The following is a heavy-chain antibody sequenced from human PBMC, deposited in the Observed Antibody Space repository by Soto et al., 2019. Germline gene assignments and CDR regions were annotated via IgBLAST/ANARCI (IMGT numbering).Heavy chain of an antibody. D-gene: IGHD6-13*01. J-gene: IGHJ4*02. Sequence: GGSLRLSCAASGFTFSSYAVSWVRQAPAKGLEWVSAISGSGSSTYYADSVKGRFTISRDNSKNTLYLQMNSLRAEDTAVYYGANSIAAAGIAMDYWGQGTLVTVSS. V-gene: IGHV3-23*01. CDR1: GFTFSSYA. CDR2: ISGSGSST. CDR3: ANSIAAAGIAMDY.